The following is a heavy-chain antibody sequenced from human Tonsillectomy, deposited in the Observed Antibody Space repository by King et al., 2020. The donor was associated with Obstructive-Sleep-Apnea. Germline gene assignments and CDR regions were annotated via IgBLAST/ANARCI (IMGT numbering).Heavy chain of an antibody. CDR3: ARDSSPIRGWFDP. Sequence: QLQESGPGLVKPSGTLSLTCAVSGGSISSSNWWSWVRQPPGKGLEWIVEIYHSGSTNYNPSLKSRVTISVDKSKNQFSLKLSSVTAADTAIYYCARDSSPIRGWFDPWGQGTLVTVSA. V-gene: IGHV4-4*02. CDR1: GGSISSSNW. J-gene: IGHJ5*02. D-gene: IGHD2-2*01. CDR2: IYHSGST.